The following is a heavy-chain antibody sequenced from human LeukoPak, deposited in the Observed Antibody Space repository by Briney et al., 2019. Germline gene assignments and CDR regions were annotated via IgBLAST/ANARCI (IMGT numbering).Heavy chain of an antibody. J-gene: IGHJ4*02. CDR1: GFTFSSYA. CDR2: ISGSGGST. V-gene: IGHV3-23*01. Sequence: GGSLRLSCAASGFTFSSYAMSWVRQAPGKGLEWVSAISGSGGSTYYADSVKGRFTISRDNSKNTLYLQMNSLRAEDTAVYYCARDREGIYSGYVRYFDYWGQGTLVTVSS. CDR3: ARDREGIYSGYVRYFDY. D-gene: IGHD5-12*01.